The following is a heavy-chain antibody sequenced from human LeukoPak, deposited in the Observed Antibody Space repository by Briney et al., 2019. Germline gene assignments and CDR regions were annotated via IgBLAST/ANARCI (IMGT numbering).Heavy chain of an antibody. CDR3: AKGVGDFGFRFDY. D-gene: IGHD2-21*02. V-gene: IGHV3-21*04. J-gene: IGHJ4*02. CDR2: ISSSSSYI. CDR1: GFTFSSYS. Sequence: GGSLRLSCAASGFTFSSYSMNWVRQAPGKGLEWVSSISSSSSYIYYADSVKGRFTISRDNAKNSLYLQMNSLRAEDTAVYYCAKGVGDFGFRFDYWGQGTLVTVSS.